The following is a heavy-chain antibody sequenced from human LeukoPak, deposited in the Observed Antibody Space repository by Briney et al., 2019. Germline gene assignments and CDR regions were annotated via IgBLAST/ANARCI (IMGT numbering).Heavy chain of an antibody. V-gene: IGHV3-30-3*01. CDR1: GFTFSDYS. J-gene: IGHJ5*02. D-gene: IGHD6-19*01. Sequence: GGSLRLSCAAFGFTFSDYSMHWVRQAPGKGLEWVTIISYDGYKKYYADSVKGRFTISRDNSKNMLYLQMNSLRPEDTAVYYCARELEAEEEGLSTWGQGTLVTVSS. CDR2: ISYDGYKK. CDR3: ARELEAEEEGLST.